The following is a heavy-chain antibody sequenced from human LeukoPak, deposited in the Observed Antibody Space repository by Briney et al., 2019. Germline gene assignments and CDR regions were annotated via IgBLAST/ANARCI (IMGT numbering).Heavy chain of an antibody. J-gene: IGHJ4*02. CDR1: GYTFTGYY. V-gene: IGHV1-2*02. CDR2: INPNSGGT. D-gene: IGHD6-6*01. CDR3: ARSRAARPDSYSDY. Sequence: GASVKVSCKASGYTFTGYYMRWVRQAPGQGLEWMGWINPNSGGTNYAQKFQGRVTMTRDTSISTAYMELSRLRSDDTAVYYCARSRAARPDSYSDYWGQGTLVTVSS.